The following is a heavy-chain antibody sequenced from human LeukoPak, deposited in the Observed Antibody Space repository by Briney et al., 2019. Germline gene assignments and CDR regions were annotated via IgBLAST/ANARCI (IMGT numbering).Heavy chain of an antibody. CDR1: GGSISSGDYY. CDR2: VHYSGST. CDR3: ARAREGYGDYGSWFDP. J-gene: IGHJ5*02. Sequence: EPSQTLSLTCTVSGGSISSGDYYWSWIRQPPGKGLEWIGFVHYSGSTNYNPFLKSRVTISVDISKNQFSLNLSSVTAADTAVYYCARAREGYGDYGSWFDPWGQGTLVPVSS. V-gene: IGHV4-61*08. D-gene: IGHD4-17*01.